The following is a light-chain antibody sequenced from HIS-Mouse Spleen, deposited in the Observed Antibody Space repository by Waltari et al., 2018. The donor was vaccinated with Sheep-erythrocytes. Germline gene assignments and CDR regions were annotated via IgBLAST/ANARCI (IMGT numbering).Light chain of an antibody. J-gene: IGLJ1*01. CDR2: DVS. V-gene: IGLV2-11*01. CDR3: CSYAGSYNHV. Sequence: QSALTQPRSVSGSPGQSVTLSCTGTSSDVGGYNYVSWYPQHPGKAPKLMIYDVSKRPSGVPDRFSGSKSGNTASLTISGLQAEDEADYYCCSYAGSYNHVFATGTKVTVL. CDR1: SSDVGGYNY.